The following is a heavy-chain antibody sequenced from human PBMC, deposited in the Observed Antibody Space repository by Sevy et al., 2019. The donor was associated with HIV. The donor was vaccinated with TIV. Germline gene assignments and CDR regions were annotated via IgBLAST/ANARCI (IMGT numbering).Heavy chain of an antibody. Sequence: GGSLRLSCAASGFTFSTYGMHWVRQAPGKGLEWVALISYDGSNKYYADSVKGRFTISRDNSKKTLYRQMNSLRTEDTSVYFCARGPFENVSSGYADAFDIWGQGTTVTVSS. J-gene: IGHJ3*02. CDR3: ARGPFENVSSGYADAFDI. V-gene: IGHV3-30*03. D-gene: IGHD3-22*01. CDR2: ISYDGSNK. CDR1: GFTFSTYG.